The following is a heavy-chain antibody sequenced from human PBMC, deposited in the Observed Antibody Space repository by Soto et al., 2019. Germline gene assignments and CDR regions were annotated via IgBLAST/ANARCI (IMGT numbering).Heavy chain of an antibody. Sequence: QVQLVQSGAEVKKPGSSVKVSCKASGGTFSSYTISWVRQAPGQGLEWMGRIIPILGIANYAQKFQGRVTITGDQATSTASMELSSLRSEDTAVYYCARDCTAMYPLWYFDLWGRGTLVTVSS. CDR2: IIPILGIA. J-gene: IGHJ2*01. CDR1: GGTFSSYT. CDR3: ARDCTAMYPLWYFDL. V-gene: IGHV1-69*08. D-gene: IGHD5-18*01.